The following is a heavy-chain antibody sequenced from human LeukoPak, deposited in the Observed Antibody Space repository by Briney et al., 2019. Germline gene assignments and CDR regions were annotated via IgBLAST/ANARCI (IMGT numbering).Heavy chain of an antibody. CDR1: GGTFSSYA. J-gene: IGHJ5*02. CDR3: ARDRLETTVTTYNWFDP. CDR2: IIPIFGTA. Sequence: SVKVSCKASGGTFSSYAISWVRQAPGQGLEWMGGIIPIFGTANYAQKFQGRVTITADKSTSTAYMELSSLRSEDTAVYYCARDRLETTVTTYNWFDPWGQGTLVTVSS. D-gene: IGHD4-17*01. V-gene: IGHV1-69*06.